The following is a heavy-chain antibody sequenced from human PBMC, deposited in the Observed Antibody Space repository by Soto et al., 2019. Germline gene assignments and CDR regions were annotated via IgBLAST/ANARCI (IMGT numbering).Heavy chain of an antibody. J-gene: IGHJ4*02. CDR3: AKRTSGTTWGESDY. V-gene: IGHV1-18*04. D-gene: IGHD3-10*01. CDR2: ISTYSGNA. CDR1: GYIFSEYG. Sequence: QVHVVQSGAEVKKPGDSVKVSCKTSGYIFSEYGINWVRQAPGQGLEWMGWISTYSGNANLAKKLQGRVTMTTDTATNTAYMELRSLKSDDTAVYYCAKRTSGTTWGESDYWGQGTLVTVSS.